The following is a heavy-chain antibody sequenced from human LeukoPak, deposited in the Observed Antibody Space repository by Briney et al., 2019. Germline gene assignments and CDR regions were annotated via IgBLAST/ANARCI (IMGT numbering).Heavy chain of an antibody. CDR2: IDSSSSYM. J-gene: IGHJ3*02. CDR3: ARAYCSSTTCYTYDAFGI. D-gene: IGHD2-2*02. V-gene: IGHV3-21*01. CDR1: GFTSSGYN. Sequence: GGSLRLSCAASGFTSSGYNMNWVRQAPGKGLEWVSSIDSSSSYMYYPDSVRGRFTISRDNAKNSLDLQMNSLRAEDTAVYFCARAYCSSTTCYTYDAFGIWGQGTMVTVSS.